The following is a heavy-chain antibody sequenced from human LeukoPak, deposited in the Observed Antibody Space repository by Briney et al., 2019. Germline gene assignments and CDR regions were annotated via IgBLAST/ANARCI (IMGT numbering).Heavy chain of an antibody. V-gene: IGHV3-11*01. CDR3: ARDRDIVATSPMDV. CDR1: GFTFSDYY. D-gene: IGHD5-12*01. J-gene: IGHJ6*03. Sequence: GGSLRLSCAASGFTFSDYYMSWIRQAPGKGLEWVSYISSSGSTIYYADSVKGRFTISRDNAKNSLYLQMNSLRAEDTAVYYCARDRDIVATSPMDVWGKGTTVTISS. CDR2: ISSSGSTI.